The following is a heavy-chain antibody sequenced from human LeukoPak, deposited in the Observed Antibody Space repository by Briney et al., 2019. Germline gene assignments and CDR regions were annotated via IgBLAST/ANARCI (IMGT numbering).Heavy chain of an antibody. D-gene: IGHD4-17*01. CDR2: VPGSGDST. V-gene: IGHV3-23*01. CDR3: AKDLGRDYRPVGSATQVY. Sequence: GGSLRLSCAASGFIFSTYAMTWFRRPPGKGLKGVASVPGSGDSTHYADSVKGRFTISRDSSKNTLNLQLNDLRAEDTAVYYCAKDLGRDYRPVGSATQVYWGQGTLVAVSS. J-gene: IGHJ4*02. CDR1: GFIFSTYA.